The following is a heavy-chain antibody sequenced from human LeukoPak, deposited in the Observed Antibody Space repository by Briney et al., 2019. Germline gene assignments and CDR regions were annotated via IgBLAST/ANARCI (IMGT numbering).Heavy chain of an antibody. D-gene: IGHD6-13*01. CDR3: AREGVAATGLDY. CDR1: GHTFSIYN. CDR2: INPSGGT. Sequence: ASVKVSCKASGHTFSIYNMHWVRQAPGQGLEWMGIINPSGGTSYAQKIQGRVTMTRDTSTTTVCMELSSLRSEDTAVYYCAREGVAATGLDYWGQGTLVTVSS. J-gene: IGHJ4*02. V-gene: IGHV1-46*01.